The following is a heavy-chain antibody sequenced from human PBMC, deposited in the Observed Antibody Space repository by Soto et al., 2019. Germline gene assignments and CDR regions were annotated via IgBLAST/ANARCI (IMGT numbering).Heavy chain of an antibody. J-gene: IGHJ4*01. Sequence: SVKVSCKASGGTFSSYAISWVRQAPGQGLEWMGGIIPIFGTANYAQKFQGRVTITADESTSTAYMELSSLRSEDTAVYYCAREMDTTTPLFDYWGHVTLVPVSS. CDR2: IIPIFGTA. CDR3: AREMDTTTPLFDY. V-gene: IGHV1-69*13. D-gene: IGHD5-18*01. CDR1: GGTFSSYA.